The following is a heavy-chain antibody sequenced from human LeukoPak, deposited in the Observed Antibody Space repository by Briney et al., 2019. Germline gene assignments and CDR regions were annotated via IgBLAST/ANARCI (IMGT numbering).Heavy chain of an antibody. CDR3: ARELLYCSSTSCYRHGMDV. CDR2: IYYSGST. V-gene: IGHV4-59*01. Sequence: SETLSLTCTVSGGSISSYYWSWIRQPPGKGLEWIGYIYYSGSTNYNPSLKSRVTISVDTSKNQFSLRLSSVTAADTAVYYCARELLYCSSTSCYRHGMDVWGQGTTVTVSS. J-gene: IGHJ6*02. CDR1: GGSISSYY. D-gene: IGHD2-2*01.